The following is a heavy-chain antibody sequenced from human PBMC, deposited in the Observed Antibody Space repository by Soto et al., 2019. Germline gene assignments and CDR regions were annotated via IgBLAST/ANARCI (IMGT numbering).Heavy chain of an antibody. CDR2: IYHSGST. CDR3: ARLSAAWFDP. D-gene: IGHD6-19*01. CDR1: GGSVSSGSYY. V-gene: IGHV4-61*01. Sequence: QVQLQESGPGLVKPSETLSLTCTVSGGSVSSGSYYWGWIRKPPGKGLEWIGYIYHSGSTNYNPSLKSRDTITVDTSKNQFSLSLTSVTATDTAVYYCARLSAAWFDPWGQGTLVTVAS. J-gene: IGHJ5*02.